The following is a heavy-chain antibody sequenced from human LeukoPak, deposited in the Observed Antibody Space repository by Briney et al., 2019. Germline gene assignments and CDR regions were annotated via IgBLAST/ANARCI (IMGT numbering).Heavy chain of an antibody. Sequence: GGSLRLSCAASGFTFDDYAMHWVRQAPGKGLEWVSGISWNSGSIGYADSVKGRFTISRDNAKNSLYLQMNSLIAEDMALYYCAKTGPGITGTTRGYFDYWGQGTLVTVSS. J-gene: IGHJ4*02. V-gene: IGHV3-9*03. CDR1: GFTFDDYA. D-gene: IGHD1-20*01. CDR3: AKTGPGITGTTRGYFDY. CDR2: ISWNSGSI.